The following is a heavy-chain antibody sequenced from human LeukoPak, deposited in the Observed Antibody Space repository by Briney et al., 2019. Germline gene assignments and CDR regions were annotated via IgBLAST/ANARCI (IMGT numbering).Heavy chain of an antibody. J-gene: IGHJ3*01. CDR2: IYTSGST. Sequence: PSETLSLTCTVSGGSISSGSYYWSWIRQPAGKGLEWIGRIYTSGSTNYNPSLKSRVTISLDTSSHQFSLKLTSVTAADTAVYFCAGFRWVVGTRAFDVWGRGTMVTVSS. CDR1: GGSISSGSYY. V-gene: IGHV4-61*02. D-gene: IGHD1-14*01. CDR3: AGFRWVVGTRAFDV.